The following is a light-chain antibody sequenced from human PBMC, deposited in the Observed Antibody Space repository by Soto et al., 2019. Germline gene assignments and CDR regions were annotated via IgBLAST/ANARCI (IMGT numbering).Light chain of an antibody. CDR2: GAS. Sequence: EIVLTQSPGTLSLSPGETATLSCRASQSVSSNNLAWYHQKPGQTPSLLIYGASTRATGIPDRFSGSGSGTDFTLTISRLEPEAFTVYYCQQYDNSITFGQGTRLEIE. V-gene: IGKV3-20*01. CDR1: QSVSSNN. CDR3: QQYDNSIT. J-gene: IGKJ5*01.